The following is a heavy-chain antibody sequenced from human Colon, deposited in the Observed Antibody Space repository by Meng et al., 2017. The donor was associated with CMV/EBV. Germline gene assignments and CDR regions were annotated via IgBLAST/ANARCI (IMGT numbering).Heavy chain of an antibody. J-gene: IGHJ5*02. CDR1: GPISSGGYY. V-gene: IGHV4-31*02. Sequence: GPISSGGYYWNWIRQHPGKGLEWIGYIYYSGNTYYNPSLKSRVTISVDASKNQFSLQLGSVTAADTAVYYCARGDLPLSSRYNWFDPWGQGTLVTVSS. CDR2: IYYSGNT. D-gene: IGHD1-14*01. CDR3: ARGDLPLSSRYNWFDP.